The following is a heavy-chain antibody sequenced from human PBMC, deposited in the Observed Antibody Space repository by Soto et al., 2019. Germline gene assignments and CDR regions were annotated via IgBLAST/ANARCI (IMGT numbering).Heavy chain of an antibody. CDR1: GYTFASYA. CDR2: ISAYNGNT. CDR3: ARAAPSPDY. V-gene: IGHV1-18*01. J-gene: IGHJ4*02. Sequence: QVQLVQSGAEVKKPGASVKVSCKASGYTFASYAISWMRQAPGQGLVWMGWISAYNGNTNYAQKRQGTVTMTTDPSPSTAYMELRSRRSDDTAMYDCARAAPSPDYLGQGTLVSVSS.